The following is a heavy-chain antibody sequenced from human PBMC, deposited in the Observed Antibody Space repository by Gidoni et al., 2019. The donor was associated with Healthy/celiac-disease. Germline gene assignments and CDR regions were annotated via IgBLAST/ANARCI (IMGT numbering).Heavy chain of an antibody. CDR2: IDWDDDK. D-gene: IGHD5-12*01. V-gene: IGHV2-70*04. Sequence: QVTLKESGPALVTPTQTLTLTCTFSGFSLSTSGMRVSWIRQPPGKALEWLARIDWDDDKFYSTSLKTRLTISKDTSKNQVVLTMTNMDPVDTATYYCARMRWLQSGYYFDYRGQGTLVTVSS. CDR3: ARMRWLQSGYYFDY. J-gene: IGHJ4*02. CDR1: GFSLSTSGMR.